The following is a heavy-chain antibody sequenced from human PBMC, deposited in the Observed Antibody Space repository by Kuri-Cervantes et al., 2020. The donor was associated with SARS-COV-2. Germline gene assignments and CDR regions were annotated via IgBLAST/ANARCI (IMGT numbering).Heavy chain of an antibody. D-gene: IGHD3-22*01. CDR1: GFTFSSYS. V-gene: IGHV3-48*01. CDR2: ISSSSSTI. Sequence: GGSLRLSCAASGFTFSSYSMNWVRQAPGKGLEWVSYISSSSSTIYYADSVKGRFTISRDNAKNSLYLQMNSLRAEDTAVYYCSRTYDSSGSPYYYYYMDVWGKGTTVTVSS. J-gene: IGHJ6*03. CDR3: SRTYDSSGSPYYYYYMDV.